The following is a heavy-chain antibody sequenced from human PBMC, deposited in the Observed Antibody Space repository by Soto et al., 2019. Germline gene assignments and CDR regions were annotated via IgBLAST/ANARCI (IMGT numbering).Heavy chain of an antibody. CDR3: AVYYYERDGYYDYFDY. V-gene: IGHV1-46*01. CDR2: INPSTGGT. J-gene: IGHJ4*02. CDR1: GYTFTSYY. Sequence: ASVKVSCKASGYTFTSYYIHWVRQAPGQGLEWMGIINPSTGGTSYAQKLQGRITVTRDTSTNTVYMHLSSLRPEDTAVYYCAVYYYERDGYYDYFDYWGQGTQVTVS. D-gene: IGHD3-22*01.